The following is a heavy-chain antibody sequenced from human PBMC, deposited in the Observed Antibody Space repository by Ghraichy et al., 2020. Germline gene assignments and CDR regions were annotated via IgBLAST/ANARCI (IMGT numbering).Heavy chain of an antibody. V-gene: IGHV3-23*01. D-gene: IGHD3-10*01. J-gene: IGHJ4*02. Sequence: GGYLRLSCAASGFAFSIFAMNWVRQAPGKGLEWVSAISGGDGGTYYADSVKGRLTISRDNSKNTVYLQMNSLRAEDTAVYFCAKGGGWLYYFDYWGQGTLVTVSS. CDR1: GFAFSIFA. CDR3: AKGGGWLYYFDY. CDR2: ISGGDGGT.